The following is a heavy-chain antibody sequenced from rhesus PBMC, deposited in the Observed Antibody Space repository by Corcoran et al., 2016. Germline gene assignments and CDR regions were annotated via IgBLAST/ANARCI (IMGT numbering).Heavy chain of an antibody. CDR3: ARLPAQYGLDS. D-gene: IGHD1-1*01. Sequence: QVQLQESGPGLVKPSETLSLTCAVSGGSISSSSYYWTCIRPAPGKGLEGSGYISYSGSTSYNPSLKSRVTISRDTSKNQFSLKLSSVTAADTAVYYCARLPAQYGLDSWGQGVVVTVSS. CDR2: ISYSGST. CDR1: GGSISSSSYY. V-gene: IGHV4-122*02. J-gene: IGHJ6*01.